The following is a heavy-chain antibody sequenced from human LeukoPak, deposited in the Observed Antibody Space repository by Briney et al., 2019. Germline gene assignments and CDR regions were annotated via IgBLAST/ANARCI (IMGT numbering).Heavy chain of an antibody. CDR2: IYYSGST. D-gene: IGHD2-15*01. CDR3: ARTRGRVAATPLPGWYFDL. J-gene: IGHJ2*01. Sequence: SETLSPTCTVSGGSISSGDYYWSWIRQPPGKGLEWFGYIYYSGSTNYNPSLKSRVTISVDTSKNQFSLKLSSVTAADTAVYYCARTRGRVAATPLPGWYFDLWGRGTLVTVSS. CDR1: GGSISSGDYY. V-gene: IGHV4-61*08.